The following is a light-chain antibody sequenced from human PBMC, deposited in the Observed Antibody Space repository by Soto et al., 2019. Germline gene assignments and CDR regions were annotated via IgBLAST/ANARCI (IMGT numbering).Light chain of an antibody. V-gene: IGLV1-51*01. J-gene: IGLJ1*01. CDR2: ADN. CDR3: GSLDSSLSAYV. Sequence: QSVMTQPPSVSAAPGQKVTISCSGSSSNIGGNSVSWYQQLPGTAPKLLIYADNKRPSGIHDRFSGSKSGTSATLGITGFQTGDEADYYCGSLDSSLSAYVFGTGTKLTVL. CDR1: SSNIGGNS.